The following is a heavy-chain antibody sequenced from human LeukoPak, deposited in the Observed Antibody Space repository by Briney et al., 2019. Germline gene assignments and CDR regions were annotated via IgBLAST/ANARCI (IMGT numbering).Heavy chain of an antibody. V-gene: IGHV3-11*01. J-gene: IGHJ4*02. Sequence: PGGSPRLSCAASGFSFSDYYMTWIRQAPGKGLEWVSHISGGGNTMYYADSVKGRFTISRDNAKNSLYLQMNSLRAEDTAVYYCARSDYWGQGTLVTVSA. CDR3: ARSDY. CDR1: GFSFSDYY. CDR2: ISGGGNTM.